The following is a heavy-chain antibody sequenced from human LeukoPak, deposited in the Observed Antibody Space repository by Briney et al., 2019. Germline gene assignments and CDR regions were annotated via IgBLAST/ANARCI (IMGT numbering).Heavy chain of an antibody. CDR2: ISSSGSTI. V-gene: IGHV3-11*04. CDR1: GFTVSSNY. CDR3: AREGVDTAMVSENYYYMDV. D-gene: IGHD5-18*01. Sequence: GGSLRLSCAASGFTVSSNYMSWVRQAPGKGLEWVSYISSSGSTIYYADSVKGRFTISRDNAKNSLYLQMNSLRAEDTAVYYCAREGVDTAMVSENYYYMDVWGKGTTVTISS. J-gene: IGHJ6*03.